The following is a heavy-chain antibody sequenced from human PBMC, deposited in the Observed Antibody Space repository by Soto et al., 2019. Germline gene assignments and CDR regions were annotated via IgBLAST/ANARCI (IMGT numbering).Heavy chain of an antibody. Sequence: GASVKVSCKASGGTFSSYAIRWVRQAPGQGLEWMGIISPDGGRTSYAQKFQGRVTMTRDTSTSTVYMELSSLRSEDTAVYYCATRDPGHYWGQGTLVTVSS. V-gene: IGHV1-46*01. CDR2: ISPDGGRT. CDR3: ATRDPGHY. J-gene: IGHJ4*02. CDR1: GGTFSSYA.